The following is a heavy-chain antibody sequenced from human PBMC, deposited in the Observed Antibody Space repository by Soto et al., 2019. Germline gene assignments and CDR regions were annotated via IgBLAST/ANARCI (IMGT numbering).Heavy chain of an antibody. V-gene: IGHV3-11*05. J-gene: IGHJ4*02. D-gene: IGHD6-13*01. CDR3: ARDSQGSSWYNY. Sequence: PGGSLRLSCAASGFTFSDYYMSWIRQAPGKGLEWVSYISGSSSYTNYADSVKGRFTISRDNAKNSLYLQMNSLRAEDTAVYYCARDSQGSSWYNYWGQGTLVTVSS. CDR2: ISGSSSYT. CDR1: GFTFSDYY.